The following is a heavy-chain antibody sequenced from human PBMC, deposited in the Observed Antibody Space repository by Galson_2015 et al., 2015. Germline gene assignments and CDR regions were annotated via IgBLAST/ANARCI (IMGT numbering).Heavy chain of an antibody. CDR1: GASISSGDYF. Sequence: TLSLTCAVSGASISSGDYFWSWIRQPPGKGLEWIGYIYSSGNTYYNSSLSSRATISIDTSNNHFSLKIRSVTAADTAVYFCARVKRDAYNSNYALFDKWGQGILVTVSA. V-gene: IGHV4-30-4*01. CDR3: ARVKRDAYNSNYALFDK. D-gene: IGHD5-24*01. J-gene: IGHJ4*02. CDR2: IYSSGNT.